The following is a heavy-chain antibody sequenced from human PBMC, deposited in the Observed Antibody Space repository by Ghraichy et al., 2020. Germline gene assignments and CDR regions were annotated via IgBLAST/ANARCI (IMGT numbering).Heavy chain of an antibody. J-gene: IGHJ4*02. D-gene: IGHD1-26*01. CDR3: GRVRSGSYHYFDY. CDR2: ISGKSTFT. Sequence: GGSLRLSCAASGFTFSDFYMTWIRQAPGKGLEWVSYISGKSTFTKFADSVKGRFTVSRDNAKNSLFLQMNSLSAEDTAVCYCGRVRSGSYHYFDYWGQGTLVTVSS. CDR1: GFTFSDFY. V-gene: IGHV3-11*06.